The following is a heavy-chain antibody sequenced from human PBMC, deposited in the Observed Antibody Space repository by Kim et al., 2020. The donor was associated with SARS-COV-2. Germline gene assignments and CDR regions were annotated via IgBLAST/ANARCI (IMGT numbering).Heavy chain of an antibody. CDR3: ARGEWDIVVVPAARDAFDI. V-gene: IGHV3-21*01. CDR2: ISSSSSYI. D-gene: IGHD2-2*01. J-gene: IGHJ3*02. CDR1: GFTFSSYS. Sequence: GGSLRLSCAASGFTFSSYSMNWVRQAPGKGLEWVSSISSSSSYIYYADSVKGRFTISRDNAKNSLYLQMNSLRAEDTAVYYCARGEWDIVVVPAARDAFDIWGQGTMVTVSS.